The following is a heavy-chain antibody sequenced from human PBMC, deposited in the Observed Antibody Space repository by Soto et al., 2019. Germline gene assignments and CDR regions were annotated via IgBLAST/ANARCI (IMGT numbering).Heavy chain of an antibody. V-gene: IGHV4-34*01. Sequence: SETLSLTCAVYGGSFSGYYWSWIRQPPGKGLEWIGEINHSGSTNYNPSLKSRVTISVDTSKNQFSLKLSSVTAADTAVYYCARFYCSGGSCYSRWFDPWGQGTLVTVSS. J-gene: IGHJ5*02. D-gene: IGHD2-15*01. CDR2: INHSGST. CDR1: GGSFSGYY. CDR3: ARFYCSGGSCYSRWFDP.